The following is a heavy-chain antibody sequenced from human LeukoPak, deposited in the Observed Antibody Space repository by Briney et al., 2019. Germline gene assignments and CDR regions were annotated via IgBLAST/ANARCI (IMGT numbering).Heavy chain of an antibody. CDR2: ISAYSGNT. Sequence: ASVKVSCKASGGTFSSYAISWVRQAPGQGLEWVGWISAYSGNTNYAQKLQGRVTMTTDTSTSTAYMELRSLRSDDTAVYYCARDRSITGTTFSGNWFDPWGQGTLVTVSS. V-gene: IGHV1-18*01. CDR3: ARDRSITGTTFSGNWFDP. CDR1: GGTFSSYA. D-gene: IGHD1-7*01. J-gene: IGHJ5*02.